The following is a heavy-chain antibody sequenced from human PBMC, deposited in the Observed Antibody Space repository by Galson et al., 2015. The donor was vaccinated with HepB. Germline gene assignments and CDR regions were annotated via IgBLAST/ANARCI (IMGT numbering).Heavy chain of an antibody. J-gene: IGHJ4*02. D-gene: IGHD5-12*01. CDR3: ARDGYSGYAHPFDY. CDR1: GGTFSTYA. CDR2: IIPIFGTA. Sequence: SVKVSCKASGGTFSTYAISWVRQAPGQGLEWMGGIIPIFGTAKYAQKFQGRLTITADVSTSTAYMELSSLRSEDTAVYYCARDGYSGYAHPFDYWGQGTLVTVSS. V-gene: IGHV1-69*13.